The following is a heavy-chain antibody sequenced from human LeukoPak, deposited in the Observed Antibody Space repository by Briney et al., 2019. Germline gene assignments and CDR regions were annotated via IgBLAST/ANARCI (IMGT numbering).Heavy chain of an antibody. CDR3: ARARWAAGINFFDY. V-gene: IGHV3-48*01. Sequence: GGSLRLSCAASGFTFSSYNMNWVRQAPGKGLEWVSYISSSSSTIYYADSVKGRFTISRDNAKNSLYLQMNSLRAEDTAVYYCARARWAAGINFFDYWGQGTLVTVSS. CDR2: ISSSSSTI. CDR1: GFTFSSYN. J-gene: IGHJ4*02. D-gene: IGHD1-14*01.